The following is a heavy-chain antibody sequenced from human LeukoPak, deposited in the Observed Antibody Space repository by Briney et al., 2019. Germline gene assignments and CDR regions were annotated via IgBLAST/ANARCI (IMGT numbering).Heavy chain of an antibody. D-gene: IGHD3-10*01. CDR3: ARHWGYYGSGSYLRPIPLKNDY. CDR1: GGSISGSSYY. Sequence: SETLSLTCTASGGSISGSSYYWGWIRQPPGKGLEWIGSIYYSGSTYYNPSLKSRVTISVDTSKNQFSLKLSSVTAADTAVYYCARHWGYYGSGSYLRPIPLKNDYWGQGTLVTVSS. CDR2: IYYSGST. J-gene: IGHJ4*02. V-gene: IGHV4-39*01.